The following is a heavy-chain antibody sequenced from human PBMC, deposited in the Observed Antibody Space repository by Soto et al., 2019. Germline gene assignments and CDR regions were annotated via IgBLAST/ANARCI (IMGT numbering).Heavy chain of an antibody. D-gene: IGHD3-22*01. CDR3: AKDEYYYSRSGYYIFDS. J-gene: IGHJ4*02. V-gene: IGHV3-30*18. Sequence: SGGSLRLSCEVSGFTFSAYGMHWVRQAPGKGLEWVAAISHDGTNKNYGDSVKGRLTISRDNSKKTLYLQMNSLRPEDTALYYCAKDEYYYSRSGYYIFDSWGQGTLVTVSS. CDR2: ISHDGTNK. CDR1: GFTFSAYG.